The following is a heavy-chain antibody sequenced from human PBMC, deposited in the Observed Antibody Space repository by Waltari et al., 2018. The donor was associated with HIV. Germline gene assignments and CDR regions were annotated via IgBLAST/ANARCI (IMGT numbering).Heavy chain of an antibody. CDR1: GGSISSYY. D-gene: IGHD3-10*01. CDR3: ARHDYYGSGSYDY. J-gene: IGHJ4*02. V-gene: IGHV4-59*08. CDR2: IYYSGST. Sequence: QVQLQESGPGLVKPSETLSLTCTVSGGSISSYYWSWIRQPPGKGLEWIGYIYYSGSTNYNPSRKSRVTISVDTSKNQFSLKLSSVTAADTAVYYCARHDYYGSGSYDYWGQGTLVTVSS.